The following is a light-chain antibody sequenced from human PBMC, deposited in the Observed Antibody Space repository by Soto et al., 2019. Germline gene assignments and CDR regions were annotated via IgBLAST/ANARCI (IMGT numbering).Light chain of an antibody. Sequence: QSVLTQPASVSGSPGQSITISCTGTSSDVGYYNYVSWYQQHPGKAPKLMIYEVSKRPSGVSNRFSGSKSGNTASLTISGLQAEDEADYYCSSYTGSSTLYVFGPGTKVTV. CDR3: SSYTGSSTLYV. CDR2: EVS. V-gene: IGLV2-14*01. CDR1: SSDVGYYNY. J-gene: IGLJ1*01.